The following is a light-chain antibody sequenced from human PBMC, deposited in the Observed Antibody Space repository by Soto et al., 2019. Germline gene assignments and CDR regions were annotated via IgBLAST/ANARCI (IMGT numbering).Light chain of an antibody. CDR1: QSVSSS. J-gene: IGKJ2*01. CDR3: QQYSNRYT. Sequence: EIVMTQSPATLSVSPGERATLSCRASQSVSSSLAWYQHKPGQAPRLLIYGASIRATGIPGRFSGSASGTEFTLTISSLQSEDFAAYYCQQYSNRYTFGQGTKLEIK. V-gene: IGKV3D-15*01. CDR2: GAS.